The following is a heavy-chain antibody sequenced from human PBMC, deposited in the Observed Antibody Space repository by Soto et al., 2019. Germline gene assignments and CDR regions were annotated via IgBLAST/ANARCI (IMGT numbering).Heavy chain of an antibody. CDR2: IKSKTDGGTT. CDR1: GFTFSNAW. CDR3: TTADCSSTSCYDGYYYYYMDV. Sequence: GGSLRLSCAASGFTFSNAWMSWVRQAPGKGLEWVGRIKSKTDGGTTDYAAPVKGRFTISRDDSKNTLYLQMNSLKTEDTAVYYCTTADCSSTSCYDGYYYYYMDVWGKGTTVTVSS. V-gene: IGHV3-15*01. D-gene: IGHD2-2*01. J-gene: IGHJ6*03.